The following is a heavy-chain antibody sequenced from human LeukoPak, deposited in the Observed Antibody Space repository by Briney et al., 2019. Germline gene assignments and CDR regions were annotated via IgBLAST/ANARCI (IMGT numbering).Heavy chain of an antibody. CDR3: GRGFFGYSTYGGFDY. CDR1: GGTFSSYT. V-gene: IGHV1-69*02. D-gene: IGHD4-11*01. CDR2: IIPILGIA. Sequence: ASVKVSCKASGGTFSSYTISWVRQAPAQGLEWMGRIIPILGIANYAQKFQGRVTITADKSTSTAYMELSSMRFEDTAVYYYGRGFFGYSTYGGFDYWGQGTLVTVSS. J-gene: IGHJ4*02.